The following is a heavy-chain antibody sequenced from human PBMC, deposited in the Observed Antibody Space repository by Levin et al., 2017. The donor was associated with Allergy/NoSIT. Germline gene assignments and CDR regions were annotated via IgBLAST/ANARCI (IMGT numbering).Heavy chain of an antibody. CDR2: IYPGESRS. CDR1: GYSFTNYW. Sequence: PGESLKISCKGSGYSFTNYWIGWVRQMPGKGLEWMGIIYPGESRSIYGPSFQGQVAMSVDNSFSAAYLQWSSLKASDTAIYYCTRHGIYGCNSHGCYTSFHYYGMDVWGQGTTVTVFS. CDR3: TRHGIYGCNSHGCYTSFHYYGMDV. V-gene: IGHV5-51*01. J-gene: IGHJ6*02. D-gene: IGHD2-2*02.